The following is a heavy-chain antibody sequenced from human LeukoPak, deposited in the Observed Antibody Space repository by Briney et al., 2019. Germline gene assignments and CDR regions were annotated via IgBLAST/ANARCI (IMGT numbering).Heavy chain of an antibody. D-gene: IGHD6-19*01. CDR3: ARAVAGIFDY. J-gene: IGHJ4*02. V-gene: IGHV4-39*07. Sequence: SRVTISVDTSKNQFSLKLSSVTAADTAVYYCARAVAGIFDYWGQGTLVTVSS.